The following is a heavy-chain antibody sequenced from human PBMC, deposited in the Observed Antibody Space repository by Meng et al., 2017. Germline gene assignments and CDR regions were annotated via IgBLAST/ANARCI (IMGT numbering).Heavy chain of an antibody. V-gene: IGHV3-23*01. CDR1: GFTFSSYA. D-gene: IGHD2-15*01. CDR2: ISGSGGST. CDR3: AKGYSSGRWDNWFDP. Sequence: GGSLRLSCAASGFTFSSYAMSWVRQAPGKGLEWVSAISGSGGSTYYADSVKGRFTISRDNSKNTLYLQMNSLRAGDTAVYYCAKGYSSGRWDNWFDPWGQGTLVTVSS. J-gene: IGHJ5*02.